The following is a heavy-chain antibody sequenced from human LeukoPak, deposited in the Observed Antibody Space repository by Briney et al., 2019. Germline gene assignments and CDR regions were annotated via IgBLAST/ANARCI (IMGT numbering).Heavy chain of an antibody. V-gene: IGHV3-53*01. CDR3: ARGHSSSWLAFDI. J-gene: IGHJ3*02. CDR1: GFTVSSNY. CDR2: IYSCGST. Sequence: PVGSLILSCAASGFTVSSNYLSWVRQAPGEGVEGVSVIYSCGSTHCADSVKGRFTISRDNSKNTLYLQKDSRRAEDTAVYYCARGHSSSWLAFDIWGQGTMVTVSS. D-gene: IGHD6-13*01.